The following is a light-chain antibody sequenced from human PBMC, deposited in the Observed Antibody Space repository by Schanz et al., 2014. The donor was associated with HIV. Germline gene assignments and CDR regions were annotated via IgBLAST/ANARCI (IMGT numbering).Light chain of an antibody. J-gene: IGKJ4*01. Sequence: DIQMTQSPSTLSASVGDRVTITCRASQSISSWLAWYQQKPGKAPKLLIYKASSLESGVPSRFSGSGSGTEFTLTISSLQPEDVATYYCQKYNSAPHTFGGGTKVEIK. CDR1: QSISSW. V-gene: IGKV1-5*03. CDR2: KAS. CDR3: QKYNSAPHT.